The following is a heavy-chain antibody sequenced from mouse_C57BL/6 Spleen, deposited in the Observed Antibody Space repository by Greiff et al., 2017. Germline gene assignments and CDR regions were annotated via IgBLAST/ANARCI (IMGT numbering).Heavy chain of an antibody. CDR2: INPNNGGT. CDR1: GYTFTDYN. Sequence: VQLQQSGPELVKPGASVKMSCKASGYTFTDYNMHWVKQSHGKSLEWIGYINPNNGGTSYNQKFKGKATLTVNKSSSTAYMEIRSLTSEDSAVYYCARGDDGLLQGDYWGQGTTLTVSS. D-gene: IGHD2-14*01. CDR3: ARGDDGLLQGDY. J-gene: IGHJ2*01. V-gene: IGHV1-22*01.